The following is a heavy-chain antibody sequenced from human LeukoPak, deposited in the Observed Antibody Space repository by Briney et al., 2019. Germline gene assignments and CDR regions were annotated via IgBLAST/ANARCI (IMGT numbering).Heavy chain of an antibody. CDR2: IYYSGST. Sequence: PSETLSLTCAVYGGSFSGYYWSWIRQPPGKGLEWIGYIYYSGSTNYNPSLKSRVTISVDTSKNQFSLKLSSVTAADTAVYYCARSDCTNGVCYTGGYGYWGQGTLVTVSS. J-gene: IGHJ4*02. CDR3: ARSDCTNGVCYTGGYGY. D-gene: IGHD2-8*01. CDR1: GGSFSGYY. V-gene: IGHV4-59*01.